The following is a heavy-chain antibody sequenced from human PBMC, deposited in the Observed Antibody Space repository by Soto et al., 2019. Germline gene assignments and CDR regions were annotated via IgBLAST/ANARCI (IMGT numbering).Heavy chain of an antibody. CDR2: IYHSGST. Sequence: SETLSLTCAVSGGSISSSNWWSWVRQPPGKGLEWIGEIYHSGSTNYNPSLKSRVTISVDKSKNQFSLKLSSVTAADTAVYYCASWADLSATPENYYSYGMDVWGQGTTVTVSS. CDR3: ASWADLSATPENYYSYGMDV. CDR1: GGSISSSNW. V-gene: IGHV4-4*02. D-gene: IGHD3-3*01. J-gene: IGHJ6*02.